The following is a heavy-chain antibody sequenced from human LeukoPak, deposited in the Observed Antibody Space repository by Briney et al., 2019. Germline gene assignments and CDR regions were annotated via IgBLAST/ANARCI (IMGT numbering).Heavy chain of an antibody. CDR2: IYPGDSDT. Sequence: GESLKISCKGSGYSFSSSWIGWVRQMPGKGLEWMGVIYPGDSDTRYSPSFEGQVTISVDKSINTAYLQWSSLKASDTAMYYCARLRTTFYDPLDPWGQGTLVTVSS. CDR1: GYSFSSSW. J-gene: IGHJ5*02. CDR3: ARLRTTFYDPLDP. V-gene: IGHV5-51*01. D-gene: IGHD3-16*01.